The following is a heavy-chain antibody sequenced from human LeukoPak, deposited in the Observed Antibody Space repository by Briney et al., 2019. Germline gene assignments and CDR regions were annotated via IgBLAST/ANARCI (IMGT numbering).Heavy chain of an antibody. J-gene: IGHJ1*01. CDR3: PRGTRPITMVRNMIWLSGDYFQH. V-gene: IGHV4-34*01. CDR2: INHSGST. Sequence: SVTLSLTCAVYGGSISGYYWSWIRQPPGKGLEWIGEINHSGSTNYNPSLKSRVTISVDTSKNQFSLKLNSVTAADTAVYYCPRGTRPITMVRNMIWLSGDYFQHWGQGTLVTVSS. D-gene: IGHD3-10*01. CDR1: GGSISGYY.